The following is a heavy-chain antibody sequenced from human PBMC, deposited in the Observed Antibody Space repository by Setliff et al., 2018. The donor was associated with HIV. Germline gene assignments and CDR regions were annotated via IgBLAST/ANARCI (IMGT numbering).Heavy chain of an antibody. CDR2: FYQSGNI. D-gene: IGHD3-16*01. J-gene: IGHJ3*01. CDR1: GYSISSDYF. V-gene: IGHV4-38-2*01. CDR3: TRGGRSWFQNFHGAFDV. Sequence: SETLSLTCAVSGYSISSDYFWGWIRQSPGKGLEWIGSFYQSGNIYYNPSLKSRVTISVDTSKNQFSLRLTSVTAADTAVYYCTRGGRSWFQNFHGAFDVWGQGTMVTVSS.